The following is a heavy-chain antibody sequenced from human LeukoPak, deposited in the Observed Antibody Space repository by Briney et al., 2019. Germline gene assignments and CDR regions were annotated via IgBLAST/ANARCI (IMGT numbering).Heavy chain of an antibody. J-gene: IGHJ4*02. D-gene: IGHD5-24*01. CDR1: GGSFSGYY. V-gene: IGHV4-34*01. Sequence: SETLSLTCSVYGGSFSGYYWSWIRQPPGKGLEWIGEINHSGSTNYNPSLKSRVTISADTSKNQFSLKLSSVTAADTAVYYCARGGWRWLQFGSYYFDYWGQGTLVTVSS. CDR2: INHSGST. CDR3: ARGGWRWLQFGSYYFDY.